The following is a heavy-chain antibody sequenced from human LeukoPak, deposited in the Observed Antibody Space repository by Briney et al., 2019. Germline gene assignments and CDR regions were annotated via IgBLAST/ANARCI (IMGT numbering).Heavy chain of an antibody. V-gene: IGHV4-38-2*02. CDR2: IYHSGST. Sequence: KPSETLSLTCAVSGYSISSGYYWGWIRQPPGKGLEWIGSIYHSGSTYYNPSLKSRVTISVDTSKNQFSLKLSSVTAADTAVYYCARDLSFYCSSTSCYSERSPVGYWFDPWGQGTLVTVSS. D-gene: IGHD2-2*01. CDR3: ARDLSFYCSSTSCYSERSPVGYWFDP. J-gene: IGHJ5*02. CDR1: GYSISSGYY.